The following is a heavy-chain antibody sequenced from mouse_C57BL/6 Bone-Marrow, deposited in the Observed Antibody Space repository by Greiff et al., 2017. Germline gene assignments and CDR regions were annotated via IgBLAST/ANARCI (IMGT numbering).Heavy chain of an antibody. Sequence: EVKLVESEGGLVQPGSSMKLSCTASGFTFSDYYMDWVRQVPEKGLEWVANINHDGSSTYYLDSLKSRFIISGDNAKNILYLQMSSLKSEDTATYYCARAAFDVWGTGTTVTVSS. CDR1: GFTFSDYY. CDR2: INHDGSST. V-gene: IGHV5-16*01. CDR3: ARAAFDV. J-gene: IGHJ1*03.